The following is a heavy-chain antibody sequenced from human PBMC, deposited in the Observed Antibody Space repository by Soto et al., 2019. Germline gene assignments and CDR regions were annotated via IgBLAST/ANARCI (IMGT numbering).Heavy chain of an antibody. V-gene: IGHV4-31*11. CDR2: IYYSGST. J-gene: IGHJ5*02. CDR1: GGSISDGDYY. CDR3: PRLIGLVKYSWAVDP. Sequence: PSETLSLTCAVSGGSISDGDYYWSWTRQHPGKGLEWIGYIYYSGSTYYNPSLTSRVTMSVDTSKNQFSLKLSSVTAADTAVYSCPRLIGLVKYSWAVDPCGQGTLVTVSS. D-gene: IGHD1-26*01.